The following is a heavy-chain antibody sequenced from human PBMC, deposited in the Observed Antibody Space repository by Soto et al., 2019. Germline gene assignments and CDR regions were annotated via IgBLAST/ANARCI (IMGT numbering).Heavy chain of an antibody. Sequence: SVKVSCKASGGTFSSYRINWVRQAPGQGLEWVGGIVPIYRTADYAQKFQGRVTITADESARTAYMELRSLKSQDTAVYYCARDSGAKLSSSWGQGTLDTVSS. CDR2: IVPIYRTA. J-gene: IGHJ4*02. CDR3: ARDSGAKLSSS. V-gene: IGHV1-69*13. D-gene: IGHD6-13*01. CDR1: GGTFSSYR.